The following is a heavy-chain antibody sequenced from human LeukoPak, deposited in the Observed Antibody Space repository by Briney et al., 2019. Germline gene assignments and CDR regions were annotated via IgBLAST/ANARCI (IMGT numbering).Heavy chain of an antibody. D-gene: IGHD3-10*01. CDR2: IKQDGSEK. CDR3: ARVNYYGSGSYYRYYYYYGMDV. CDR1: GFTFSSYW. J-gene: IGHJ6*02. Sequence: GGSLGLSCAASGFTFSSYWMSWVRQAPGKGLEWVANIKQDGSEKYYVDSVKGRFTISRDNAKNSLYLQMNSLRAEDTAVYYCARVNYYGSGSYYRYYYYYGMDVWGQGTTVTVSS. V-gene: IGHV3-7*01.